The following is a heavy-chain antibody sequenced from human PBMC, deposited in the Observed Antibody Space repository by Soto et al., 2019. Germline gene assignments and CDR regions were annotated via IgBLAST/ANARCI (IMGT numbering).Heavy chain of an antibody. CDR1: GGSITSGDYY. CDR3: ASYVGTGGYGAFDI. J-gene: IGHJ3*02. V-gene: IGHV4-30-4*01. CDR2: IYHRGDT. Sequence: PSETLSLTCTVSGGSITSGDYYWGWIREAPGKGLEWIGEIYHRGDTHYNASLKSRVTISIDTSKNQFSLTLTSVTAADTAVYYCASYVGTGGYGAFDIWGQGTVVTVSS. D-gene: IGHD3-16*01.